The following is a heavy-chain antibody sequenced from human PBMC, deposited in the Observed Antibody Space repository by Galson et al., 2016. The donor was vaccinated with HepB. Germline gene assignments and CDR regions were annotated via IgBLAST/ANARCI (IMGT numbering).Heavy chain of an antibody. CDR2: INSDGSDT. J-gene: IGHJ4*02. CDR3: TRDAMNYYGSGNYQFLIDY. Sequence: SLRLSCAASGFTFNYYWMHWVRQAPGKGLVWVARINSDGSDTNYADSVKSQFAISRDNTKNSLYLQMNSLRAEDTAVYYCTRDAMNYYGSGNYQFLIDYWGQGTLVTVSS. CDR1: GFTFNYYW. V-gene: IGHV3-74*01. D-gene: IGHD3-10*01.